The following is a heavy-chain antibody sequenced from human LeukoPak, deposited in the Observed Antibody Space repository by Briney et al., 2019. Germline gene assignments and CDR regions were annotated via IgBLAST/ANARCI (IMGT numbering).Heavy chain of an antibody. J-gene: IGHJ5*02. CDR2: ISGSGGST. Sequence: GGSLRLSCAASGFTFSSYDMSWVRQAPGKGLEWVSAISGSGGSTYYADSVKGRFTISRDNSKNTLFLQMNSLRAEDTAVYYCAQGYSWESSVLQACDRWVQRTL. CDR3: AQGYSWESSVLQACDR. D-gene: IGHD5/OR15-5a*01. V-gene: IGHV3-23*01. CDR1: GFTFSSYD.